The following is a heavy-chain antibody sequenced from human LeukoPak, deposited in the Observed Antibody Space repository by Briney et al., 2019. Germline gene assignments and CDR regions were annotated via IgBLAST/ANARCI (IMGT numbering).Heavy chain of an antibody. J-gene: IGHJ6*03. D-gene: IGHD3-22*01. CDR3: ARENVYYDSSGLSWKRTYYYYYMDV. Sequence: SVKVSCKASGGTFSSYAISWVRQAPGQGLEWMGGIIPIFGTANYAQKFQGRVTITADESTSTAYMELSSLRSEDTAVYYCARENVYYDSSGLSWKRTYYYYYMDVWGKGTTVTISS. V-gene: IGHV1-69*13. CDR2: IIPIFGTA. CDR1: GGTFSSYA.